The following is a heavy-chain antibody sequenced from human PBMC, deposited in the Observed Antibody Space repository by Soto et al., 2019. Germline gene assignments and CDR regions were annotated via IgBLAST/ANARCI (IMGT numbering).Heavy chain of an antibody. D-gene: IGHD5-12*01. CDR3: ARTRYNVDIVATYYFDY. V-gene: IGHV1-69*02. CDR2: IIPILGIA. CDR1: GGTFSSYT. J-gene: IGHJ4*02. Sequence: QVQLVQSGAEVKKPGSSVKVSCKASGGTFSSYTISWVRQAPGQGLEWMGRIIPILGIANYAQKFQGRVTITADKSTSTAYMELSRLRSEDTAVYYCARTRYNVDIVATYYFDYWGQGTLVTVSS.